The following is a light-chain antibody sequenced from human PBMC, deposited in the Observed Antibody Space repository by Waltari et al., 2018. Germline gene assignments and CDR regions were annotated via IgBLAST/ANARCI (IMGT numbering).Light chain of an antibody. CDR3: QQYYNDAT. J-gene: IGKJ1*01. CDR1: QTVLYSSNDKNY. V-gene: IGKV4-1*01. CDR2: WAS. Sequence: DIVMTQSPESLAVPLGETAAINCKSSQTVLYSSNDKNYFAWYQQNPGQPPKLLIYWASTRESGVPDRFSGSGSGTDFTLTISSLQAEDAAVYYCQQYYNDATFGQGTKVEIK.